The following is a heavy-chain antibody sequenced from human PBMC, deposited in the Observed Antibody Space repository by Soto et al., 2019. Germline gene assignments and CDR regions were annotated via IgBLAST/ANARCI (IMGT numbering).Heavy chain of an antibody. D-gene: IGHD3-9*01. Sequence: GGSLRLSCAASGFTFRSYAMHWVRQAPGKGLEWVAVISNDGSKKYYADSVKGRFTISRDNSKNTLYLRMNNLGAGDSAVYYCARAHKDYDILTGYSTHFDYWGQGTLVTVCS. CDR1: GFTFRSYA. V-gene: IGHV3-30-3*01. CDR2: ISNDGSKK. J-gene: IGHJ4*02. CDR3: ARAHKDYDILTGYSTHFDY.